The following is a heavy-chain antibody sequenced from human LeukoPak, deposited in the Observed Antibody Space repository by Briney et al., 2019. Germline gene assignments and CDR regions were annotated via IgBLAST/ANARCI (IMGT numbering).Heavy chain of an antibody. CDR2: ISYSGNT. CDR3: ARQNQLPAFFDF. J-gene: IGHJ4*02. Sequence: SETLSLTCTVSGGSMSSTSYYWGWIRQPPGKGLEWIGSISYSGNTYYNPTLKSRLTISVDTSRNQWSVKLTSVTAADTAVYYWARQNQLPAFFDFWGQGTLVTVSS. V-gene: IGHV4-39*01. D-gene: IGHD2-2*01. CDR1: GGSMSSTSYY.